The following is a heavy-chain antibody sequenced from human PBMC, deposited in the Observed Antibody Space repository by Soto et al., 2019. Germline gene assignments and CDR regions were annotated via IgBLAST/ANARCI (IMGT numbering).Heavy chain of an antibody. V-gene: IGHV1-3*01. J-gene: IGHJ3*02. CDR1: GGTFSSYA. CDR2: INAGNGNT. Sequence: ASVKVSCKASGGTFSSYAISWVRQAPGQRLEWMGWINAGNGNTKYSQKFQGRVTITRDTSASTAYMELSSLRSEDTAVYYCARECITIFGVVIYFDAFDIWGQGTMVTVSS. CDR3: ARECITIFGVVIYFDAFDI. D-gene: IGHD3-3*01.